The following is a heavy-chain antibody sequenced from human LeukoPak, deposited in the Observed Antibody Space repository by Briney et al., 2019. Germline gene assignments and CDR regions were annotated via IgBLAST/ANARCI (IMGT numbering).Heavy chain of an antibody. CDR2: IQQDGSEK. CDR1: GFTFSSYW. D-gene: IGHD2-15*01. Sequence: PGGSLRLSCAASGFTFSSYWMTWVRQAPGKGLEWVAHIQQDGSEKYYVDSVKGRFTISRDNAKNSLYLQMNILRAEDTAVYYCAKTLGYCSGGSCFPFGYWGQGTLVTVSS. V-gene: IGHV3-7*01. J-gene: IGHJ4*02. CDR3: AKTLGYCSGGSCFPFGY.